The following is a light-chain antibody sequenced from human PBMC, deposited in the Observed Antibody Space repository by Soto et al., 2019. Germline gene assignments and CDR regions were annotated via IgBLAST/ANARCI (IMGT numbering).Light chain of an antibody. J-gene: IGKJ4*01. CDR3: QQRSNWPLLT. CDR2: DAS. CDR1: QSVSNY. V-gene: IGKV3-11*01. Sequence: EIVLTQSPATLSLSPGERATLSCRASQSVSNYLAWYQQKPGQAPRLLIYDASNRATSIPARFSGSGSGTDSTLTISSLEPEDFAVYYVQQRSNWPLLTFGGGTKVEIK.